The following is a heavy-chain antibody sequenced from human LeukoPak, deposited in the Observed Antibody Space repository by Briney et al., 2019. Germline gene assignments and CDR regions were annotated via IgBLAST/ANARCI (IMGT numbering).Heavy chain of an antibody. CDR3: AKDRAANLYGSGAFEY. D-gene: IGHD3-10*01. Sequence: PGRSLRLSCAASGFTFDDHGMHWVRQAPGKGLEWVSGIDWNSGTIGYADSVKGRFTISRDDAKNSLYLQMNSLRAEDTALYYCAKDRAANLYGSGAFEYWGQGALVTVSS. CDR1: GFTFDDHG. J-gene: IGHJ4*02. V-gene: IGHV3-9*01. CDR2: IDWNSGTI.